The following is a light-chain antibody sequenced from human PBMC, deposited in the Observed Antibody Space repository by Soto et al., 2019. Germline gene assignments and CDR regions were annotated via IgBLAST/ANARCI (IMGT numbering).Light chain of an antibody. J-gene: IGLJ1*01. CDR2: EVS. CDR1: SSDVGGYNY. Sequence: QSVLTQPASVSGSPGQSITISCTVTSSDVGGYNYVSWYQQHPGKAPKLMIYEVSNRPSGVSNRFSGSKSGNTASLTISGLQAEDEADYYCSSYTSSSTHNYVFGTGTKV. V-gene: IGLV2-14*01. CDR3: SSYTSSSTHNYV.